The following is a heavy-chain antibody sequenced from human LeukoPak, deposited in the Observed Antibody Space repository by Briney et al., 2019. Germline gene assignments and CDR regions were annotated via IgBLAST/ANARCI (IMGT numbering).Heavy chain of an antibody. CDR1: GFTFSSYG. D-gene: IGHD5-24*01. CDR2: ISYDGSNK. V-gene: IGHV3-30*18. CDR3: AKDSRWYSDDDY. J-gene: IGHJ4*02. Sequence: GGSLRLSCAASGFTFSSYGMHWVRQAPGKELEWVAVISYDGSNKYYADSVKGRFTISRDNSKNTLYLQMNSLRAEDTAVYYCAKDSRWYSDDDYWGQGTLVTVSS.